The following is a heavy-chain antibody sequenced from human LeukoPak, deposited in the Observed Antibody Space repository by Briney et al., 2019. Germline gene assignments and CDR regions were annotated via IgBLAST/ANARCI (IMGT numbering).Heavy chain of an antibody. J-gene: IGHJ6*03. D-gene: IGHD3-16*01. CDR2: IYYSWST. V-gene: IGHV4-59*01. Sequence: SETLSLTCTVSVCSLSRYYWIWIRQPPGKAREWIGDIYYSWSTKYNPSLNSRGTISLDPSKHQFSLKLSSVTAGETAVYYCARETFQKGAHYLAVWGKGPPVTIPS. CDR3: ARETFQKGAHYLAV. CDR1: VCSLSRYY.